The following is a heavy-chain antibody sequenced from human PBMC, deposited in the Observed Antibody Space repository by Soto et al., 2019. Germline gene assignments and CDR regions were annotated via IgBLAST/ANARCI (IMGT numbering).Heavy chain of an antibody. CDR3: AKDSYYYDSSGSESNWFDP. D-gene: IGHD3-22*01. CDR1: GFTFSSYG. Sequence: GGSLRLSCAASGFTFSSYGMHWVRQAPGKGLERVAVISYDGSNKYYAESVKGRFTISRDNSKNTLYLQMNSLRAEDTAVYYCAKDSYYYDSSGSESNWFDPWGQGTLVTVSS. J-gene: IGHJ5*02. V-gene: IGHV3-30*18. CDR2: ISYDGSNK.